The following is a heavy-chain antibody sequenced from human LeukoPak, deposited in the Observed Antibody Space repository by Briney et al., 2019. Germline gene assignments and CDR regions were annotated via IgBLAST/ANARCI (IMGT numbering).Heavy chain of an antibody. CDR3: AREAYDSGSFRTDYYYMDV. D-gene: IGHD3-10*01. CDR2: ISPNSGGT. Sequence: ASVKVSCKASGYTFNNYGISWVRQAPGQGLEWMGWISPNSGGTNYAQKFQGRVTMTRDTSISTAFMELSRLRSDDTAVYYCAREAYDSGSFRTDYYYMDVWGKGTTVTISS. J-gene: IGHJ6*03. CDR1: GYTFNNYG. V-gene: IGHV1-2*02.